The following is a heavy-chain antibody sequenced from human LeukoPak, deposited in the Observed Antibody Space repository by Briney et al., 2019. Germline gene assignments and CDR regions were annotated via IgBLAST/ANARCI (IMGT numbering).Heavy chain of an antibody. Sequence: PGGSLRLSCEASGFAFSSYWMHWVRQAPGKSLEWVSHMDPDGRTIDYADSVKGRFTISRDNAQDTLYLQMSSLRDEDTAVYYFISDLCGRDDQWGGGTLVTVSS. CDR2: MDPDGRTI. V-gene: IGHV3-74*01. CDR1: GFAFSSYW. D-gene: IGHD1-1*01. CDR3: ISDLCGRDDQ. J-gene: IGHJ5*02.